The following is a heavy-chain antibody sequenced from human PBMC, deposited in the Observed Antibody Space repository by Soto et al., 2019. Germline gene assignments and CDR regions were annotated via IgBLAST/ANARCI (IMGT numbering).Heavy chain of an antibody. V-gene: IGHV1-58*01. CDR1: GFTFTNSA. CDR3: AAEATAWQQMVPSDY. CDR2: IAVGSGYT. D-gene: IGHD2-8*01. Sequence: SVKVSCKASGFTFTNSAFQWARQAREQRLEWIGWIAVGSGYTNYALRFQDRVTLTRDMSTATTCMELSSLTSEDTAIYYCAAEATAWQQMVPSDYWGQGTLVTSPQ. J-gene: IGHJ4*02.